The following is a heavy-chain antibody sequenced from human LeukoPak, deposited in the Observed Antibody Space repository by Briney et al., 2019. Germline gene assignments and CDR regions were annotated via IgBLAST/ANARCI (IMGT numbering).Heavy chain of an antibody. Sequence: GGSLRLSCSASGFTFSNYALSWVRQAPGKGLEWVSGISGSGSTYYADSVKGRFTISRDNSKNTLYLQMNSLRAEDTAVYYCAKDALLGYCSSTSCYSDYWGQGTLVTVSS. V-gene: IGHV3-23*01. D-gene: IGHD2-2*01. CDR2: ISGSGST. CDR3: AKDALLGYCSSTSCYSDY. J-gene: IGHJ4*02. CDR1: GFTFSNYA.